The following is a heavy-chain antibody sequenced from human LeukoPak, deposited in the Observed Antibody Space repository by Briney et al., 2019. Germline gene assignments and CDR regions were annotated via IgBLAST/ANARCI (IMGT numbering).Heavy chain of an antibody. CDR2: IKQDGSEK. J-gene: IGHJ4*02. D-gene: IGHD6-13*01. Sequence: GGSLRLSCAASGFTFSSYWMSWFRQAPGKGLEWVANIKQDGSEKYYVDSVKGRFTIPRDNAKNSLYLQMNSLRAEDTAVYYCARDGSSSWYSQYYFDYWGQGTLVTVSS. V-gene: IGHV3-7*03. CDR3: ARDGSSSWYSQYYFDY. CDR1: GFTFSSYW.